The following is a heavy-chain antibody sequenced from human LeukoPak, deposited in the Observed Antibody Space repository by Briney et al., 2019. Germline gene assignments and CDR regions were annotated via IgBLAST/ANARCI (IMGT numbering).Heavy chain of an antibody. D-gene: IGHD1-1*01. J-gene: IGHJ5*02. Sequence: SETLSLTCTVSGGSIISSSYYWGWIRQPPGKGLEWIGSIYHSGSTYYNPSLKSRVTISVDTSKNQFSLKLSSVTAADTAVYYCAREGPTQNWFDPWGQGTLVTVSS. CDR1: GGSIISSSYY. V-gene: IGHV4-39*07. CDR3: AREGPTQNWFDP. CDR2: IYHSGST.